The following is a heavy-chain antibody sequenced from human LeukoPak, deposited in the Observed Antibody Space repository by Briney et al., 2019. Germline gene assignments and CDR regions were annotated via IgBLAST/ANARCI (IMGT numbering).Heavy chain of an antibody. CDR3: AKWPEGAMDYFDY. CDR2: ISGDGTRT. V-gene: IGHV3-23*01. Sequence: GGSLRLSCATSGFTFSNAWMNWVRQAPVKGLEWVSAISGDGTRTYYADSVKGRFTISRDNSKNTLYLEMSSLRVEDTAIYYCAKWPEGAMDYFDYWGQGTLVTVSS. J-gene: IGHJ4*02. CDR1: GFTFSNAW. D-gene: IGHD3-16*01.